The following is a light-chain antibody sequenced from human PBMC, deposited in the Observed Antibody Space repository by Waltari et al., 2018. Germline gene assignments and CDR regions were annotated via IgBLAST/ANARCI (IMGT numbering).Light chain of an antibody. CDR2: GGS. J-gene: IGLJ1*01. V-gene: IGLV1-40*02. CDR3: QPYVNILRGCV. Sequence: QSVLTQPRSQTGAPWQRVTISYIGANAEPGAFQVHSYQNSPGACPKLIMYGGSNMPAGVPYRFSGSKSDFSDCRVITGLQVGDEGNFYCQPYVNILRGCVFGTRTKVIV. CDR1: NAEPGAFQ.